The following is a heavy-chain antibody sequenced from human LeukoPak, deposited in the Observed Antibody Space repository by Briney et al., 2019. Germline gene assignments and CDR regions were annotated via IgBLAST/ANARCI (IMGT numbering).Heavy chain of an antibody. D-gene: IGHD1-26*01. Sequence: PGGSLRLSCVASGFTFSTYAMSWVRQAPGKGLEWVSAIGDSGDRTYYADSVKGRFTISRDNSKNTLYLQMNSLRAGDTAMYYCARRFPQRAIVGATTYWGQGTLVTVSS. CDR1: GFTFSTYA. J-gene: IGHJ4*02. CDR2: IGDSGDRT. V-gene: IGHV3-23*01. CDR3: ARRFPQRAIVGATTY.